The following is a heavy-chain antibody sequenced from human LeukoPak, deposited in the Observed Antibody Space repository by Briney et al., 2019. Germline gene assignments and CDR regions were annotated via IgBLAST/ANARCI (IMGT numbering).Heavy chain of an antibody. V-gene: IGHV1-2*06. Sequence: VASVKVSCKASGGTFSSYAISWVRQAPGQGLEWMGRINPNSGGTNYAQKFQGRVTMTRDTSISTAYMELSRLRSDDTAVYYCASAGVLRFLEWLTSAPWFDPWGQGTLVTVSS. CDR1: GGTFSSYA. CDR3: ASAGVLRFLEWLTSAPWFDP. D-gene: IGHD3-3*01. J-gene: IGHJ5*02. CDR2: INPNSGGT.